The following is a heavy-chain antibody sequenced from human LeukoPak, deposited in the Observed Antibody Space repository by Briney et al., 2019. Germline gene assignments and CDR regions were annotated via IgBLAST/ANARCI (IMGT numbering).Heavy chain of an antibody. CDR2: ISNDGSNK. D-gene: IGHD6-19*01. CDR3: AKPVSGGLAVTADWFHP. V-gene: IGHV3-30*18. CDR1: GFSFRSYG. J-gene: IGHJ5*01. Sequence: GGSLRLSCAASGFSFRSYGMHWVRQAPGKGLEWVAVISNDGSNKRYADPVKGRFTISRDNSKNTLYLQVNTLRADDTATYYCAKPVSGGLAVTADWFHPWGQGTLVVVSS.